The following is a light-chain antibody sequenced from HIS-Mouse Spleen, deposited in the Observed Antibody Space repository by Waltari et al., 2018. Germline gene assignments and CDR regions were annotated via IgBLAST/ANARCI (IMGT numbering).Light chain of an antibody. V-gene: IGLV3-19*01. CDR2: GKN. J-gene: IGLJ3*02. CDR1: SLRSPY. CDR3: NSRDSSGNHLV. Sequence: SSELTQDPAVSVALGQTGRITCQGDSLRSPYASWYQQKPGQAPVFVIYGKNNRPSGIPDRFSGSSSGNTASLTITGAQAEDEADYYCNSRDSSGNHLVFGGGTKLTVL.